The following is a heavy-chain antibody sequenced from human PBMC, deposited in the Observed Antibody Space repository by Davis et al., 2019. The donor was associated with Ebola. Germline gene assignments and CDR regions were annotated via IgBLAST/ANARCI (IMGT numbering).Heavy chain of an antibody. D-gene: IGHD3-10*01. J-gene: IGHJ4*02. V-gene: IGHV1-18*01. CDR3: ARDLGGITMVRGVNDY. CDR2: ISAYNGNT. Sequence: ASVKVSCKASGGTFSTFVISWVRQAPGQGLEWMGWISAYNGNTNYAQKLQGRVTMTTDTSTSTAYMELRSLRSDDTAVYYCARDLGGITMVRGVNDYWGQGTLVTVSS. CDR1: GGTFSTFV.